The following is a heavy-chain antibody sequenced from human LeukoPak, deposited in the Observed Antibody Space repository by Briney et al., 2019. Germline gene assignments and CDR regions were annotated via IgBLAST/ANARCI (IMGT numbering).Heavy chain of an antibody. V-gene: IGHV3-23*01. CDR3: AKDQVHYYGSGSPFDY. CDR1: GLTFSSYA. D-gene: IGHD3-10*01. Sequence: GGSLRLSCAACGLTFSSYAMSWVRQAPGKGLEWVSAISGSGGSTYYGDSVKGRFTISRDNSKNTLYLQMNSLRAEDTAVYYCAKDQVHYYGSGSPFDYWGQGTLVTVSS. J-gene: IGHJ4*02. CDR2: ISGSGGST.